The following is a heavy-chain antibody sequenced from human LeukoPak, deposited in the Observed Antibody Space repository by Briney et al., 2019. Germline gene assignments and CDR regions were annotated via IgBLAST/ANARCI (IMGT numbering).Heavy chain of an antibody. CDR3: ASLPYDSSGYCDY. J-gene: IGHJ4*02. V-gene: IGHV5-51*01. Sequence: GESLKISCKGSGYSFSSYWIGWVRQMPGKGLEWMGIIYPGDSETRYSPSFQGQVTISADKFTSTAFLHWSSLKASDSAMYYCASLPYDSSGYCDYWGQGTLVTVSS. D-gene: IGHD3-22*01. CDR1: GYSFSSYW. CDR2: IYPGDSET.